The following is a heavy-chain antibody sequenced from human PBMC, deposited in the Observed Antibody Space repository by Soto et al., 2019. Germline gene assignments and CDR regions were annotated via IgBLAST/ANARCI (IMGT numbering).Heavy chain of an antibody. CDR3: ATLGTTVTTTLFDY. CDR2: IYYSGST. V-gene: IGHV4-59*01. D-gene: IGHD4-4*01. CDR1: GGSISSYY. Sequence: SETLSLTCTVSGGSISSYYWSWIRQPPGKGLEWIGYIYYSGSTNYNPSLKSRVTISVDTSKNQFSLKLSSVTAADTAVYYCATLGTTVTTTLFDYWGQGTLVTVSS. J-gene: IGHJ4*02.